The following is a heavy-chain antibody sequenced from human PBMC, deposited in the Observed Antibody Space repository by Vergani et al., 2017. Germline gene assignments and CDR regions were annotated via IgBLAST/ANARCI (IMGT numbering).Heavy chain of an antibody. CDR1: GFTFSDYY. J-gene: IGHJ3*02. CDR3: ARPSAPGDYDALDI. V-gene: IGHV3-11*04. D-gene: IGHD4-17*01. CDR2: ISGSGHTK. Sequence: QVQLVESGGGLVKPGGSLRLSCAASGFTFSDYYMTWIRQAPGKGLEWISYISGSGHTKYYVDSVRGRFTISRDNAKNSLYLQMNSLRAEDTAVYHCARPSAPGDYDALDIWGQGTMVTVSS.